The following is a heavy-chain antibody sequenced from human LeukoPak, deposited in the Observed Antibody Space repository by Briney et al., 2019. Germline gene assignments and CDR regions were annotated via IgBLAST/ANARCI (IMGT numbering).Heavy chain of an antibody. CDR1: GYTFTSYG. D-gene: IGHD6-13*01. Sequence: GASVKVSCKASGYTFTSYGISWVRQAPGQGLEWMGWISAYNGNTNYAQKLQGRVTMTTDTSTSTAYMELRSLRSDDTAMYYCARDLDPIAAAGTECWGQGTLVTVSS. J-gene: IGHJ4*02. V-gene: IGHV1-18*01. CDR3: ARDLDPIAAAGTEC. CDR2: ISAYNGNT.